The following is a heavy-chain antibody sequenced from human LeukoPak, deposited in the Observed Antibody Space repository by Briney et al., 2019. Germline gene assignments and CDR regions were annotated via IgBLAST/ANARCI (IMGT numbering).Heavy chain of an antibody. CDR1: GFTFSSYS. Sequence: PGGSLRLSCAASGFTFSSYSVDWVRQAPGKGLEWVSSISSSSSYIYYADSVKGRFTISRDNAKNSLYLQMNSLRAEDTAVYYCASFWGGYCSSTSCSHDYWGQGTLVTVSS. V-gene: IGHV3-21*01. D-gene: IGHD2-2*01. J-gene: IGHJ4*02. CDR3: ASFWGGYCSSTSCSHDY. CDR2: ISSSSSYI.